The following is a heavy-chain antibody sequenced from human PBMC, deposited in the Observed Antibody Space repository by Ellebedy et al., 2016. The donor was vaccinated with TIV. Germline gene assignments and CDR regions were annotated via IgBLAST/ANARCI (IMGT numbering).Heavy chain of an antibody. J-gene: IGHJ6*02. CDR1: GGSVSSGSYY. Sequence: GSLRLXXTVSGGSVSSGSYYWSWIRQPPGKGLEWIGYIYHSGSTNYNPSLKGRVTISVDTSKNQFSLKLSSVTAADTAVYYCARPGVSPYYYYGMDVWGQGTTVTVSS. CDR2: IYHSGST. V-gene: IGHV4-61*01. D-gene: IGHD3-10*01. CDR3: ARPGVSPYYYYGMDV.